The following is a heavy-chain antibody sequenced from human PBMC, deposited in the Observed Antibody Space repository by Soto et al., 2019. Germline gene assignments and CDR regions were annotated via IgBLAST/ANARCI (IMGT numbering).Heavy chain of an antibody. CDR1: GFTFSSYG. Sequence: GGSLRLSCAASGFTFSSYGMHWVRQAPGKGLEWVAVIWYDGSNKYYADSVKGRFTISRDNSKSTLYLQMNSLRAEDTAVYYCARGRLQSPFDYWGQGTLVTVSS. D-gene: IGHD4-4*01. CDR2: IWYDGSNK. CDR3: ARGRLQSPFDY. V-gene: IGHV3-33*01. J-gene: IGHJ4*02.